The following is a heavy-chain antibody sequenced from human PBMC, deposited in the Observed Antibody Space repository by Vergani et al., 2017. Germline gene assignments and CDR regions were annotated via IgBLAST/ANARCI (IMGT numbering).Heavy chain of an antibody. D-gene: IGHD3-22*01. V-gene: IGHV4-30-4*01. CDR2: IYYSGST. J-gene: IGHJ6*02. CDR3: ARVRRDDSSGYYYYYGMDV. CDR1: GGSISSGDYY. Sequence: QVQLQESGPGLVKPSQTLSLTCTVSGGSISSGDYYWSWIRQPPGKGRAWIGYIYYSGSTYYNPSLKSRDTISVDTSKNQFSLKLSSVTAADTAVYYCARVRRDDSSGYYYYYGMDVWGQGTTVTVSS.